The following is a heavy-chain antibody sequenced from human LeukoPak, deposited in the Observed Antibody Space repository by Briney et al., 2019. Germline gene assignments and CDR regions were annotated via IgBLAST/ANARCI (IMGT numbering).Heavy chain of an antibody. J-gene: IGHJ4*02. D-gene: IGHD2-21*02. CDR3: ARHLTYCGGDCFFDY. V-gene: IGHV4-39*01. CDR1: GGSISSNSYY. Sequence: SETLSLTCTVSGGSISSNSYYWGWIRQPPGKGLEWIGSIYYSGSAYYNPSLKRRVTISVDTSKNQFSLKLSSVTAADTAVFYCARHLTYCGGDCFFDYWGQGTQVTVSS. CDR2: IYYSGSA.